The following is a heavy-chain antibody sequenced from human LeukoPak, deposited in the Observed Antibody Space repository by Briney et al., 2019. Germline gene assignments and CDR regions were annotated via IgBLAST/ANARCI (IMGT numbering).Heavy chain of an antibody. J-gene: IGHJ4*02. CDR1: GGSIFTDGHY. Sequence: SETLSLTCTVSGGSIFTDGHYGAWNHQPPGKGLEWIGSINYSGNTYYNPSLRSRITMSVDTSKNQFSLKMSSVTAADTALYFCARDRDIVIVPADIPFDYWGQGTLVTVSS. CDR2: INYSGNT. D-gene: IGHD2-2*01. CDR3: ARDRDIVIVPADIPFDY. V-gene: IGHV4-39*07.